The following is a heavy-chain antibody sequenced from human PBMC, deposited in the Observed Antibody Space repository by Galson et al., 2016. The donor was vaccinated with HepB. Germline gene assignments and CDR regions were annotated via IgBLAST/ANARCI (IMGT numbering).Heavy chain of an antibody. CDR1: GFTFSTYS. CDR3: ARDRGAP. Sequence: SLRLSCAASGFTFSTYSMSWVRQAPGKGLDWVSVISGRGDDKFYADSVKGRFTISRDNSKNTVFLQMNSLRVEDTAVYYCARDRGAPWGQGTLVTVSS. V-gene: IGHV3-23*01. CDR2: ISGRGDDK. D-gene: IGHD1-26*01. J-gene: IGHJ4*02.